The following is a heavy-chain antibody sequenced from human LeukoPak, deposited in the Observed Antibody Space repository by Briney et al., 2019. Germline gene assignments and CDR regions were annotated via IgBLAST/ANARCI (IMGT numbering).Heavy chain of an antibody. J-gene: IGHJ4*02. D-gene: IGHD2-2*01. CDR1: GGASRVYF. CDR2: INHSGST. Sequence: KPSETLSPNFAVYGGASRVYFWKWIPQPPGKGLEWVGGINHSGSTNYNPSLKSRVTMSVDTSKNQFSLKLTSVTAADTAVYYCARVEYQLLTWRHLGDYWGQGTLVTVSS. V-gene: IGHV4-34*01. CDR3: ARVEYQLLTWRHLGDY.